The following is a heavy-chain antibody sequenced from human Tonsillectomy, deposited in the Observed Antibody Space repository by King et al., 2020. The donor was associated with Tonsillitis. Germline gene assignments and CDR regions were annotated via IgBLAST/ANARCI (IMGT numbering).Heavy chain of an antibody. CDR3: AREGVGVGNYYYGIDV. Sequence: VQLVESGGGVVQPGRSLRLSCAASGFTFSSYAMHWVRQAPGKGLEWVAVISYDGSNKYYADSVKGRFTISRDNSKNTLYLQMNSLRAEDTAVYYCAREGVGVGNYYYGIDVWGQGTTVTVSS. CDR2: ISYDGSNK. J-gene: IGHJ6*02. D-gene: IGHD1-26*01. V-gene: IGHV3-30-3*01. CDR1: GFTFSSYA.